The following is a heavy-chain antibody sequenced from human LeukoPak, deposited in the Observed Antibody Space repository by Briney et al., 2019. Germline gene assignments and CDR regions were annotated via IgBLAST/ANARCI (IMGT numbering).Heavy chain of an antibody. CDR3: AKDGGLWVSAHWGDS. J-gene: IGHJ4*02. CDR1: GFTFSSYT. CDR2: ITTSNGNT. V-gene: IGHV3-23*01. Sequence: GGSLRLSCAASGFTFSSYTMSWVRQAPGKGLEWVSTITTSNGNTYYADSVKGRFTVSRDNSKNTLFLQMNSLRAEDTAVYYCAKDGGLWVSAHWGDSWGRGTLVTVSS. D-gene: IGHD7-27*01.